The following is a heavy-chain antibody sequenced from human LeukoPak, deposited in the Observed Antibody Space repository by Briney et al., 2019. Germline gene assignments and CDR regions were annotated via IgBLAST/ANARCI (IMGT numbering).Heavy chain of an antibody. CDR1: GFTFNSYG. CDR3: AKDLGVTMIRGVIDY. Sequence: GGSLRLSCAASGFTFNSYGMHWVRQAPGKGLEWVAVISYDGSNKYYADSVKGRFTISRDNSKNTLYLQMNSLRAEDTAVYYCAKDLGVTMIRGVIDYRGQGTLVTVSS. V-gene: IGHV3-30*18. J-gene: IGHJ4*02. D-gene: IGHD3-10*01. CDR2: ISYDGSNK.